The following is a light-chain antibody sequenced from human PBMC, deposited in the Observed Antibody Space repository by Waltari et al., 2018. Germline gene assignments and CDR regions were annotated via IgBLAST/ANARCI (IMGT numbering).Light chain of an antibody. CDR2: GFP. CDR3: QSYDFSMSAL. Sequence: QSVLTQPPSVSGAPGQRVTISCTGSASNIGAGFDVPWYQQFPGTAPKLLIYGFPNRPSGGPERFSGSQSGTSASLAITGLHAEDEADYYCQSYDFSMSALFGGGTKLTVL. V-gene: IGLV1-40*01. CDR1: ASNIGAGFD. J-gene: IGLJ3*02.